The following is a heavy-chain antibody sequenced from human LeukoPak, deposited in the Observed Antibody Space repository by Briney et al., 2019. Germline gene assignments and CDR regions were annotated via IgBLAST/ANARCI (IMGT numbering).Heavy chain of an antibody. Sequence: SQTLSLTCAISGDSVSNNSAAWNWIRQSPSRGLEWLGRTYYRSKWLNDYALSVKSRITIIPDTSKNQLSLQLNSVTPKDTAAYYCARGPGGRFDYWGQGTLVTVSS. CDR3: ARGPGGRFDY. J-gene: IGHJ4*02. CDR2: TYYRSKWLN. D-gene: IGHD3-10*01. V-gene: IGHV6-1*01. CDR1: GDSVSNNSAA.